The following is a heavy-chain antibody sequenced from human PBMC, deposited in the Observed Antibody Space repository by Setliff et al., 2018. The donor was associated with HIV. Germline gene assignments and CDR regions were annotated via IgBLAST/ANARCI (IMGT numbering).Heavy chain of an antibody. CDR2: ISAYNGAA. J-gene: IGHJ3*01. CDR3: ARPRVFDSFDV. V-gene: IGHV1-2*02. CDR1: GDTLSDYY. Sequence: ASVKVSCKASGDTLSDYYIHWVRQAPGQGLEWMGWISAYNGAAEYAPKFQGRVIMTLDTSISTAYLEIPRLTSDGAAVYYCARPRVFDSFDVWGQGTMVTVSS.